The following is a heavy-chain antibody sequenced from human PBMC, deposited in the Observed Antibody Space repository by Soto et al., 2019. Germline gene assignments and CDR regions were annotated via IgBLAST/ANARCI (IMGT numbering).Heavy chain of an antibody. CDR3: ARGRSGYDWTSLIDY. D-gene: IGHD5-12*01. Sequence: QVPLVQSGAEEKKPGASVKVSCKASGYTFTSYGISWVRQAPGQGLEWMGWISAYNGNTNYAQKLQGRVTMTTDTSTSTAYMELRSLRSDDTAVYYCARGRSGYDWTSLIDYWGQGTLVTVSS. V-gene: IGHV1-18*01. CDR2: ISAYNGNT. J-gene: IGHJ4*02. CDR1: GYTFTSYG.